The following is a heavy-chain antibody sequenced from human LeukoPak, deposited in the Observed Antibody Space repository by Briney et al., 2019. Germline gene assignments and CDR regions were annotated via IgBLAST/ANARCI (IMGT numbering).Heavy chain of an antibody. CDR1: GFTFSSYA. V-gene: IGHV3-23*01. J-gene: IGHJ4*02. CDR2: ISGVSDAT. D-gene: IGHD6-6*01. Sequence: GGSLRLSCAASGFTFSSYAMIWVRQAPGKGLEWVSTISGVSDATYYADSVKGRFTISRDNSKNTLYLQMNSLRAADTAVYYCARDKGTSYLSSFGYWGQGTLVTVSS. CDR3: ARDKGTSYLSSFGY.